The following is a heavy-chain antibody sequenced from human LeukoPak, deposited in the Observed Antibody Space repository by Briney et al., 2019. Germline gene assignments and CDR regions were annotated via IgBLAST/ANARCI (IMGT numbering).Heavy chain of an antibody. V-gene: IGHV5-10-1*01. D-gene: IGHD6-13*01. CDR1: GYSFTSYW. Sequence: GESLKISCKGSGYSFTSYWINWVRQMPGKGLEWRGRIDPSDSYTNYSPSFQGHVTISADKSISTAYLQWSSLKASDPAMYYCARAHSSRWHFDYWAQGTLVTVSS. CDR3: ARAHSSRWHFDY. CDR2: IDPSDSYT. J-gene: IGHJ4*02.